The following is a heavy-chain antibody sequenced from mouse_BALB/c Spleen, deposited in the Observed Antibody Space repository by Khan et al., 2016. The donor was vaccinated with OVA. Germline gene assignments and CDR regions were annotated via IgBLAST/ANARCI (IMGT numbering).Heavy chain of an antibody. V-gene: IGHV3-2*02. Sequence: EVKLEESGPGLVKPSQSLSLTCTVTGYSITSGYGWNWIRQFPGNKLEWMGYISYSGSTNYNPSLKSRISITRDTSKNQFFLQMNSVTTEATATYYCAGTARITYWGQGTTLTVSS. CDR2: ISYSGST. J-gene: IGHJ2*01. D-gene: IGHD1-2*01. CDR1: GYSITSGYG. CDR3: AGTARITY.